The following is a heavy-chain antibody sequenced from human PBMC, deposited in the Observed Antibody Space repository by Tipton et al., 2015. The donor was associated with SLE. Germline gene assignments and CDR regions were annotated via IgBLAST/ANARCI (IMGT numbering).Heavy chain of an antibody. CDR1: GFTFSSYE. V-gene: IGHV3-48*03. CDR2: ISSSGSTI. D-gene: IGHD1-1*01. Sequence: GSLRLSCGASGFTFSSYEMNWVRQAPGKGLEWVSYISSSGSTIYYADSVKGRFTISRDNAKNSLYLQMNSLRAEDTAVYYCASGRYNWNNYYYYGMDVWGQGTTVTVSS. CDR3: ASGRYNWNNYYYYGMDV. J-gene: IGHJ6*02.